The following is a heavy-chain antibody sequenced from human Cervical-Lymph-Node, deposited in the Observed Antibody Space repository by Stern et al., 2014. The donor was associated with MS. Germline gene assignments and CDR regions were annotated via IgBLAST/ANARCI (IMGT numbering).Heavy chain of an antibody. CDR2: VHSSGST. J-gene: IGHJ4*02. V-gene: IGHV4-59*01. Sequence: QVQLQESGPGLVKPSETLSLTCTVSGGTIRSYYWSWIRQPPGKGLEWIGYVHSSGSTNYKSSLKSRVTISVDTSKTQFSLNLNSVTAADTAVYYCARGAETATPWDFWGQGTLVTVSS. CDR3: ARGAETATPWDF. D-gene: IGHD5-24*01. CDR1: GGTIRSYY.